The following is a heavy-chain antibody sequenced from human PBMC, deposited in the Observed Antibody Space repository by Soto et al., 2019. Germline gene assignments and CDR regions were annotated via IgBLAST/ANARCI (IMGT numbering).Heavy chain of an antibody. J-gene: IGHJ3*02. Sequence: SETLSLTCTVSGGSISSSSYYWGWIRQPPGKGLEWIGSIYYSGSTYYNPSLKSRVTISVDTSKNQFSLKLSSVTAADTAVYYCARHREEVVVTAPPHDAFDIWGQGTMVTV. CDR2: IYYSGST. D-gene: IGHD2-21*02. V-gene: IGHV4-39*01. CDR1: GGSISSSSYY. CDR3: ARHREEVVVTAPPHDAFDI.